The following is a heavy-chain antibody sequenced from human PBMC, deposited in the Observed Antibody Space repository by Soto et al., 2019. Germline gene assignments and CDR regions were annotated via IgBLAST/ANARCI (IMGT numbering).Heavy chain of an antibody. CDR3: ARGRTVRNYADDSSDYFYSFDY. D-gene: IGHD3-22*01. Sequence: SETPSLTCTVSGDSISTFYWGWMRQSPGKELEWIGYVYYTGSTNYNPSLKSRVTISVDRSKNQFSLKLTSANAADTAVYYCARGRTVRNYADDSSDYFYSFDYWGQGTQVTVSS. CDR2: VYYTGST. CDR1: GDSISTFY. J-gene: IGHJ4*02. V-gene: IGHV4-59*01.